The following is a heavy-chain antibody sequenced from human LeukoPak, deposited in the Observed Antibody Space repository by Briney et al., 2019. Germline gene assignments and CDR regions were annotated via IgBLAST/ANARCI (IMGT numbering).Heavy chain of an antibody. CDR2: IHPNTGAT. Sequence: ASVKVSCKTSGYTFTDYYLHWVRQAPGQGLEWVGWIHPNTGATHHAQKFQGRLTMTRDTSISTVYMELTRLRSDDTAVYYCARDMGRYSGYDYDYWGQGALVTASS. J-gene: IGHJ4*02. D-gene: IGHD5-12*01. CDR1: GYTFTDYY. V-gene: IGHV1-2*02. CDR3: ARDMGRYSGYDYDY.